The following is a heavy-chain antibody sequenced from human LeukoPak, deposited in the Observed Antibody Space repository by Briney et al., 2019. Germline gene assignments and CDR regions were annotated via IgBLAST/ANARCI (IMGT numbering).Heavy chain of an antibody. J-gene: IGHJ4*02. Sequence: SETLSHTCTVSGGSISSSSYYWGWIRQPPGKGLEWIGSIYYSGSTYYNPSLKSRVTISIDTSKNQFSLKLNSVTAADTAVYYCAAESERWLLRSWGQGTLVIVSS. CDR3: AAESERWLLRS. CDR1: GGSISSSSYY. D-gene: IGHD6-19*01. V-gene: IGHV4-39*07. CDR2: IYYSGST.